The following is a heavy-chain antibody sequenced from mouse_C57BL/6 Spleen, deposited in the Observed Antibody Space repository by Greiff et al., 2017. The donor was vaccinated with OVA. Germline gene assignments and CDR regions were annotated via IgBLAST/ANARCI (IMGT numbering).Heavy chain of an antibody. Sequence: EVNVVESGGGLVKPGGSLKLSCAASGFTFSSYTMSWVRQTPEKRLEWVATISGGGGNTYYPDSVKGRFTISRDNAKNTLYLQMSSLRSEDTALYYCARHEGKGTPYFDYWGQGTTLTVSS. J-gene: IGHJ2*01. D-gene: IGHD3-3*01. CDR1: GFTFSSYT. V-gene: IGHV5-9*01. CDR3: ARHEGKGTPYFDY. CDR2: ISGGGGNT.